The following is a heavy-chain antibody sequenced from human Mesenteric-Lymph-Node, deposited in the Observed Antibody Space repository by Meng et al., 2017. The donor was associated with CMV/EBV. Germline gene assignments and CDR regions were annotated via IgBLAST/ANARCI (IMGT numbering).Heavy chain of an antibody. CDR3: AKDVRNELLSSYGMDV. CDR2: IRYDGSNE. V-gene: IGHV3-30*02. Sequence: GESLKISCAASGFTLSSYGMHWVRQAPGKGLEWVAFIRYDGSNEYYAESVKGRFTISRDNSKNTLYLQMNSLRAEDTAAYYCAKDVRNELLSSYGMDVWGQGTTVTVSS. CDR1: GFTLSSYG. D-gene: IGHD2-21*01. J-gene: IGHJ6*02.